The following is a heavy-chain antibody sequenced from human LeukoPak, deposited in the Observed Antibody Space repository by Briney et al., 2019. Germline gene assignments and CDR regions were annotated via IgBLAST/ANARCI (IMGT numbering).Heavy chain of an antibody. CDR2: INWDGNRV. CDR3: ARASYYYDTSGLGAFDI. Sequence: PGGSLRLSCAASGFTFYDHAMYWLRQAPGKGLERVSGINWDGNRVGCADAVEGRFTISRDSAKNSLYLQMNSLRTEDTALYYCARASYYYDTSGLGAFDIWGQGTLVTVSS. CDR1: GFTFYDHA. J-gene: IGHJ3*02. D-gene: IGHD3-22*01. V-gene: IGHV3-9*01.